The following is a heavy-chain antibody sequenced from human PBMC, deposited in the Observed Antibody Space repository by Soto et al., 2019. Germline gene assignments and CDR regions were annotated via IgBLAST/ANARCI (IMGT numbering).Heavy chain of an antibody. J-gene: IGHJ4*02. CDR3: ARHNYGSGSTYFDY. CDR1: GDSIGSYY. Sequence: PSETLSLTCTVSGDSIGSYYWNWIRQSPGKELEWIGYVSFRGSTSYNPSLKSRVTISVDTSKNQFSLKLNSMTAADTAVYYCARHNYGSGSTYFDYWGQGILVTV. V-gene: IGHV4-59*08. D-gene: IGHD3-10*01. CDR2: VSFRGST.